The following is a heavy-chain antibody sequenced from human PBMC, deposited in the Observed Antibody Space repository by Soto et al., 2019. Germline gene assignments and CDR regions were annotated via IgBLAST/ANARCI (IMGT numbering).Heavy chain of an antibody. D-gene: IGHD2-8*01. CDR3: ARDVTRTQSCTNGVCYYHYYDMDV. Sequence: ASVKVSCKASGYTFTDYYVHWVRQAPGQGLEWMGWINPNSGGTKTAQKFQGRVTVTRATSISTAYMDLSRLRSDDTAVYYCARDVTRTQSCTNGVCYYHYYDMDVWGQGTMVTVSS. V-gene: IGHV1-2*02. J-gene: IGHJ6*02. CDR2: INPNSGGT. CDR1: GYTFTDYY.